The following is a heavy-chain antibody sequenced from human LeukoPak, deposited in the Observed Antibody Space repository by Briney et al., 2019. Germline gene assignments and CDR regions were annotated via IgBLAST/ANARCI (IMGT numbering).Heavy chain of an antibody. CDR3: ARDSYGSGSNHDY. Sequence: ASETLSLTCSVSGGSISSSSYYWGWIRQPPGKGLEWIGSVYYSGTTYYNPSLKSRVTISVATSRNQFSLSLTSVTVADTAVYFCARDSYGSGSNHDYWGQGILVTVSS. D-gene: IGHD3-10*01. CDR1: GGSISSSSYY. CDR2: VYYSGTT. V-gene: IGHV4-39*07. J-gene: IGHJ4*02.